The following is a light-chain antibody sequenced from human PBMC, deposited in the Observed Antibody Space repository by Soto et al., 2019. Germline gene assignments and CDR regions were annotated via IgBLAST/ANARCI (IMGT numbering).Light chain of an antibody. CDR3: QQCDDKPYT. V-gene: IGKV1-39*01. Sequence: DIQMTQSPSSLSASVGDRVTITCRASENIRTYLNWYQQKPGKAPKLLISAASSLQSGVPSRFSGSGSGTDFTLSITGLQPEDSATYFCQQCDDKPYTFGQGTKLEIK. CDR2: AAS. CDR1: ENIRTY. J-gene: IGKJ2*01.